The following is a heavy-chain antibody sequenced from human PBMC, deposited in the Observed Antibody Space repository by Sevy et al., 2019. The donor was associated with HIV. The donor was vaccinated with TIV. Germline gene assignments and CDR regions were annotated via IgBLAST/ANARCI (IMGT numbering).Heavy chain of an antibody. CDR3: ARDRSKGEQQLNY. Sequence: GGSLRLSCAASGFTFSSYAMHWVRQAPGKGLEWVAVISYDGSKKYYADSVKGRFTISRDNSKNTLYLQMNSLRAEDTAVYYCARDRSKGEQQLNYWGQGTLVTVSS. D-gene: IGHD6-13*01. V-gene: IGHV3-30-3*01. J-gene: IGHJ4*02. CDR2: ISYDGSKK. CDR1: GFTFSSYA.